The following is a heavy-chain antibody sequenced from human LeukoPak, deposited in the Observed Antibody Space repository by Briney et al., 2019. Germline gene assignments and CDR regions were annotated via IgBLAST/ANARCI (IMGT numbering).Heavy chain of an antibody. CDR2: IKSKRDGGTT. CDR3: ATGGHYFGL. V-gene: IGHV3-15*05. J-gene: IGHJ2*01. CDR1: GTTLTDTW. D-gene: IGHD3-10*01. Sequence: GGSLRLSCAASGTTLTDTWMSWVRQAPGKGVEWVGRIKSKRDGGTTDYAAPLKGRCTISRDDSKNTLYLQMNNLKTEETAVYFCATGGHYFGLWGRGTLVTVSS.